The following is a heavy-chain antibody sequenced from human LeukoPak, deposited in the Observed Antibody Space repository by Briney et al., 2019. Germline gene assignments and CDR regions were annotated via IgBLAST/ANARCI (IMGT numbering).Heavy chain of an antibody. Sequence: SVKVSCKASGGTFSSYAISWVRQAPGQGLEWMGGIIPIFGTANYAQKFQGRVTITTDESTSTAYMELSSLRSEDTAVYYCAAGPAYDILTGYPINWFDPWGQGTLVTVSS. J-gene: IGHJ5*02. V-gene: IGHV1-69*05. CDR2: IIPIFGTA. CDR1: GGTFSSYA. CDR3: AAGPAYDILTGYPINWFDP. D-gene: IGHD3-9*01.